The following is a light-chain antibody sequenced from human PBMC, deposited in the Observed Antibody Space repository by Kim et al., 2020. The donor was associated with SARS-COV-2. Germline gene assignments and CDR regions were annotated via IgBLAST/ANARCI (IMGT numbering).Light chain of an antibody. CDR2: ATS. V-gene: IGKV1-39*01. J-gene: IGKJ2*01. Sequence: GDRVTITCRASQRISSYLSWYQQKPGKAPKLLMHATSSLQSGVPLRFSGRGSGTDFTLTISSLQPEDFATYYCQQSYSTPYTFG. CDR1: QRISSY. CDR3: QQSYSTPYT.